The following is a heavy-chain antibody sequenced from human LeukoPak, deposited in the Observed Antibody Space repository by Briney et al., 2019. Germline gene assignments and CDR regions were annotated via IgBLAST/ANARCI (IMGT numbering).Heavy chain of an antibody. D-gene: IGHD2-2*01. CDR2: IYTSGST. V-gene: IGHV4-4*07. CDR3: ARDMVVVVPAAKTDAFDI. Sequence: SETLSLTCTVSGGSISSYYWSWIRQPPGKGLEWIGRIYTSGSTNYNPSLKSRVTMSVDTSKNQFSLKLSSVTAADTAVYYCARDMVVVVPAAKTDAFDIWGQGTMVTVSS. J-gene: IGHJ3*02. CDR1: GGSISSYY.